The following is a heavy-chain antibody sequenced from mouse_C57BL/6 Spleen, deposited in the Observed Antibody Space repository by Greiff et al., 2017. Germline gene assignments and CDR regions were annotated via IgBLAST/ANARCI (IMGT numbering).Heavy chain of an antibody. J-gene: IGHJ4*01. CDR3: ARWLLQNYYAMDY. CDR1: GYSITSDY. V-gene: IGHV3-8*01. CDR2: ISYSGST. Sequence: DVKLVESGPGLAKPSQTLSLTCSVTGYSITSDYWNWIRKFPGNKLEYMGYISYSGSTYYNPSLKSRISITRDTSKNQYYLQLNSVTTEDTATYYCARWLLQNYYAMDYWGQGTSVTVSS. D-gene: IGHD2-3*01.